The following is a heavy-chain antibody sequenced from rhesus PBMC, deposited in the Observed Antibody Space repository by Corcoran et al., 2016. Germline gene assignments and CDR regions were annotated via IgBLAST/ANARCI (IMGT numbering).Heavy chain of an antibody. CDR3: ARGDWSYWYFDL. V-gene: IGHV4S12*01. Sequence: QVQLQESGPGVVKPSETLSLTCAVSGGTISSGYYYWSWIRQPPGQGLEWIGGIYSNSESTNYNPYLQSRVTLSKDTSKNQFSLEVSSVTATDTAVYCCARGDWSYWYFDLWGPGTPITISS. CDR2: IYSNSEST. CDR1: GGTISSGYYY. J-gene: IGHJ2*01. D-gene: IGHD6S26*01.